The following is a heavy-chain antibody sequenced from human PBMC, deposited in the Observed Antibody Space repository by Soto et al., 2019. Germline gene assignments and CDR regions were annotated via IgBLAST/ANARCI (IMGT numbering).Heavy chain of an antibody. J-gene: IGHJ6*02. CDR2: IIPIFGTA. CDR1: GGTFSSYA. Sequence: QVQLVQSGAEVKKPGSSVKVSCKASGGTFSSYAISWVRQAPGQGLEWMGGIIPIFGTANYAQKFQGRVTITADESTSTAYMELSSLRSEDTAVYYCARGTYYYDSSSYHNYYYYGMDVWGQGTTVTVSS. CDR3: ARGTYYYDSSSYHNYYYYGMDV. D-gene: IGHD3-22*01. V-gene: IGHV1-69*01.